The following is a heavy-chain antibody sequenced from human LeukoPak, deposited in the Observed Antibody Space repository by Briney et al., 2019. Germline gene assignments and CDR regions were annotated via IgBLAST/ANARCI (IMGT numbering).Heavy chain of an antibody. CDR2: ISYDGSNK. J-gene: IGHJ4*02. D-gene: IGHD3-16*02. Sequence: GRSLRLSCAASGFTFSSYGMHWVRQAPGKGLEWVAVISYDGSNKYYADSVKGRFTISRDNSKNTLYLQMNSLRAEDTAVYYCARGRYYDYVWGSYRYTDYFDYWGQGTLVTVSS. CDR3: ARGRYYDYVWGSYRYTDYFDY. V-gene: IGHV3-30*03. CDR1: GFTFSSYG.